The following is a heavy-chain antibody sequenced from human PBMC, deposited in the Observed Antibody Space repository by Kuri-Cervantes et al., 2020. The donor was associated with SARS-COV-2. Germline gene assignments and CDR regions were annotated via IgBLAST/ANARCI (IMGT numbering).Heavy chain of an antibody. CDR2: ISGSGGST. Sequence: GESLKISCAASGFTFSSYAMSWVRQAPGKGLEWVSAISGSGGSTYYADSVKGRFTMSRDNAEKTLYLQMNSLRAEDTAVYYCARGFVHYHSSGYYLGAYYFNYWGQGTLVPVSS. CDR3: ARGFVHYHSSGYYLGAYYFNY. V-gene: IGHV3-23*01. D-gene: IGHD3-22*01. J-gene: IGHJ4*02. CDR1: GFTFSSYA.